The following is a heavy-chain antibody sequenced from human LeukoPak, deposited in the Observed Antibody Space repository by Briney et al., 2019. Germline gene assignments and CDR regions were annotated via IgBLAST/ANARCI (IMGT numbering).Heavy chain of an antibody. D-gene: IGHD2-21*01. CDR1: ASTFSSYD. CDR3: AAGPHYTPAYYDN. V-gene: IGHV1-8*02. CDR2: LNPTSGYT. J-gene: IGHJ4*02. Sequence: ASVKVSFKAAASTFSSYDIYWVRQCTGQGLEWMGWLNPTSGYTGFSAKFEGGGSLSSNTSTKTADMVLLSLTSVESAVFYCAAGPHYTPAYYDNRGQGTLVTVSS.